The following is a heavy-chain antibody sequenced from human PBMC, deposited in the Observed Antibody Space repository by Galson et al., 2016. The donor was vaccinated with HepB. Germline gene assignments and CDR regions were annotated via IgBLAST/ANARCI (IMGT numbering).Heavy chain of an antibody. J-gene: IGHJ5*02. CDR1: GGTFSSDA. V-gene: IGHV1-69*13. CDR3: ARVRFGHDDGKSGGDWFDP. Sequence: SVKVSCKASGGTFSSDAISWVRQAPGQGLEWMGGIIPIFGTANYAQKFRGRVTIIADESTNTAYMEINSLTSEDTAIYYCARVRFGHDDGKSGGDWFDPWGQGTLVTVSS. D-gene: IGHD3/OR15-3a*01. CDR2: IIPIFGTA.